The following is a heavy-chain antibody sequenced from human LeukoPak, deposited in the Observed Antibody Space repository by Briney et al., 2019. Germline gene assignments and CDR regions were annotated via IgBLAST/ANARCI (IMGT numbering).Heavy chain of an antibody. CDR2: IFWTDEK. J-gene: IGHJ5*02. Sequence: SGPTLVNPTQTLTLTCTFSGFSLSSSEMGVSWIRQPPGKALEWLALIFWTDEKHYSPSLKSRLTITKDTSKNQVVLTMTNMDPVDTATYYCAHRHIADRPFDPWGQGILVTVSS. V-gene: IGHV2-5*01. CDR1: GFSLSSSEMG. D-gene: IGHD6-6*01. CDR3: AHRHIADRPFDP.